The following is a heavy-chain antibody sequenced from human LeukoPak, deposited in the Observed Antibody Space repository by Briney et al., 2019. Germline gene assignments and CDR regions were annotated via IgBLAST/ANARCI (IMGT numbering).Heavy chain of an antibody. D-gene: IGHD3-10*01. V-gene: IGHV3-23*01. CDR3: AKEVLWFGEFDY. CDR2: ISGSGGST. CDR1: GFTFSSYG. J-gene: IGHJ4*02. Sequence: GGSLRLSCEASGFTFSSYGMCWVRQAPGKGLEWVSAISGSGGSTYYADSVKGRFTISRDNSKNTLYLQMNSLRAEDTAVYYCAKEVLWFGEFDYWGQGTLVTVSS.